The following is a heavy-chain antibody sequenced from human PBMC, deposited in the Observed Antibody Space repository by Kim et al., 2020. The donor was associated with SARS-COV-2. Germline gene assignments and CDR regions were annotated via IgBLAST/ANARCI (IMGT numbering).Heavy chain of an antibody. CDR3: ARSPIAVAGSPPKYYYYYYGMDV. CDR1: GYSFTSYW. D-gene: IGHD6-19*01. CDR2: IYPGDSDT. V-gene: IGHV5-51*01. Sequence: GASLKISCKGSGYSFTSYWIGWVRQMPGKGLEWMGIIYPGDSDTRYSPSFQGQVTISADKSISTAYLQWSSLKASDTAMYYCARSPIAVAGSPPKYYYYYYGMDVWGQGTTVTVSS. J-gene: IGHJ6*02.